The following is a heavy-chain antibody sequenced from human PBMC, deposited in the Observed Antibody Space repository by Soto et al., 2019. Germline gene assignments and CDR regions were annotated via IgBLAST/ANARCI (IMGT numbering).Heavy chain of an antibody. V-gene: IGHV3-23*01. CDR1: GFTFSSYA. D-gene: IGHD3-10*01. CDR3: AKGLLWFGELSNPFDY. Sequence: GGSLRLSCAASGFTFSSYAMRWVRQAPGKGLEWVSAISGSGGSTYYADSVKGRFTISRDNSKNTLYLQMNSLRAEDTAVYYCAKGLLWFGELSNPFDYWGQGTLVTVSS. J-gene: IGHJ4*02. CDR2: ISGSGGST.